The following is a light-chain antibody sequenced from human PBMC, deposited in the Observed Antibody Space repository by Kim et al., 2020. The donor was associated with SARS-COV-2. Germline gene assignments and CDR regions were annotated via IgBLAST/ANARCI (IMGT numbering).Light chain of an antibody. J-gene: IGKJ1*01. CDR2: GAS. CDR1: QSVSSNY. V-gene: IGKV3-20*01. CDR3: QQYGSSPWA. Sequence: SPVERATLSGRASQSVSSNYLAWYQQRPGQAPRLLIYGASSRATGIPDRFSGSGSGTDFSLTISRLEPGDFAVYYCQQYGSSPWAFGQGTKVDIK.